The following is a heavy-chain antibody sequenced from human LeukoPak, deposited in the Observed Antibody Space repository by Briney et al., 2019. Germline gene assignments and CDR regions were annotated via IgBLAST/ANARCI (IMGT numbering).Heavy chain of an antibody. J-gene: IGHJ4*02. V-gene: IGHV4-59*01. CDR1: GGSISTYY. CDR3: ARVGDWNDLVY. Sequence: PSETLSLTCTVSGGSISTYYWIWIRQPPGKGLEWIGYISYTVTSNYNPSLKSRVTISVDTSTNQFSLKLSSVTAADTAVYYCARVGDWNDLVYWGQGTLVTVSS. CDR2: ISYTVTS. D-gene: IGHD1-1*01.